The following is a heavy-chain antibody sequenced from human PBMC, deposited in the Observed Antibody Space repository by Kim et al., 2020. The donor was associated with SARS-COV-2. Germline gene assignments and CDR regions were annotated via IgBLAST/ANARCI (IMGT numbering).Heavy chain of an antibody. CDR1: GGSISSSNW. Sequence: SETLSLTCAVSGGSISSSNWWSWVRQPPGKGLEWIGEIYHSGSTNYNPSLKSRVTISVDKSKNQFSLKLSSVTAADTAVYYCARRGGSQGHQIYDSLTGYYFRWGPYDYWGQGTLVTVSS. V-gene: IGHV4-4*02. D-gene: IGHD3-9*01. J-gene: IGHJ4*02. CDR3: ARRGGSQGHQIYDSLTGYYFRWGPYDY. CDR2: IYHSGST.